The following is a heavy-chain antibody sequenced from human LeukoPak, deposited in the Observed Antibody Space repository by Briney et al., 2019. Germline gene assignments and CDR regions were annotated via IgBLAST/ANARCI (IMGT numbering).Heavy chain of an antibody. CDR3: ARDLYSSSGANWFDP. D-gene: IGHD6-13*01. Sequence: ASVKVSCKASGNTFIDSYIHWVRQAPGLGLEWMGWMNPNSGAKNYAEKFQGRVTMTRDTSISTAYMELSRLRSDDTAVYYCARDLYSSSGANWFDPWGQGTLVTVSS. V-gene: IGHV1-2*02. CDR1: GNTFIDSY. CDR2: MNPNSGAK. J-gene: IGHJ5*02.